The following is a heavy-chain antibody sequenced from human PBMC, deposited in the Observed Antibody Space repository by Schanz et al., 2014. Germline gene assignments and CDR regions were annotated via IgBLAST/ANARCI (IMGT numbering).Heavy chain of an antibody. CDR2: IWYDGNNK. CDR3: ARGTPFLCDY. J-gene: IGHJ4*02. V-gene: IGHV3-33*08. D-gene: IGHD3-16*01. CDR1: GFTFSNSP. Sequence: QVQLVESGGGVVQPGRSLRLFCAASGFTFSNSPLHWVRQAPGKGLDWVAVIWYDGNNKYYADSVKGRFTISRDNSKNILYLQMNSLRAEDTAVYYCARGTPFLCDYWGQGTLVTVSS.